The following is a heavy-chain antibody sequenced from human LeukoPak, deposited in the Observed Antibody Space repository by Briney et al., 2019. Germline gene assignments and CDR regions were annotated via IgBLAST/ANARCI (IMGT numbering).Heavy chain of an antibody. CDR3: ARGFDCSSTSCYGVYYYYYGMDV. J-gene: IGHJ6*02. V-gene: IGHV4-59*01. Sequence: SETLSLTCTVSGGSISSYYWSWLRQPPGKGLEWIGYIYYSGSTNYNPSLKSRVTISVDTSKNQFSLKLSSVTAADTAVYYCARGFDCSSTSCYGVYYYYYGMDVWGQGTTVTVSS. CDR2: IYYSGST. CDR1: GGSISSYY. D-gene: IGHD2-2*01.